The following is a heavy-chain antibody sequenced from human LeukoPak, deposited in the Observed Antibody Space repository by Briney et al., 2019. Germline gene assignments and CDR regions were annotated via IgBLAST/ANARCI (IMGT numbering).Heavy chain of an antibody. Sequence: GESLKISCKGSGYTFTSNWIGWVRQLPGKGLEWMGIIYPGDSNTRYSPSFQGQVTISADKSISTAYLQWSSLKASDTAMYYCERLYYYDSGVWSGDAFDIWGQGTMVTVSS. V-gene: IGHV5-51*01. CDR2: IYPGDSNT. CDR1: GYTFTSNW. J-gene: IGHJ3*02. D-gene: IGHD3-22*01. CDR3: ERLYYYDSGVWSGDAFDI.